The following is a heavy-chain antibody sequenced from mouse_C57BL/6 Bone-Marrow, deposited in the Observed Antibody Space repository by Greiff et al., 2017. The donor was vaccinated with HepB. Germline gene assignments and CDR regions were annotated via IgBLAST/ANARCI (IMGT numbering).Heavy chain of an antibody. Sequence: QVQLQQPGAELVRPGSSVKLSCKASGYTFTSYWMHWVKQRPIQGLEWIGNIDPSDSETHYNQKFKDKATLTVDKSSSTAYMQLSSLTSEDSAVYYCALRRTPLYAMDYWGQGTSVTVSS. J-gene: IGHJ4*01. CDR2: IDPSDSET. CDR3: ALRRTPLYAMDY. CDR1: GYTFTSYW. V-gene: IGHV1-52*01. D-gene: IGHD2-12*01.